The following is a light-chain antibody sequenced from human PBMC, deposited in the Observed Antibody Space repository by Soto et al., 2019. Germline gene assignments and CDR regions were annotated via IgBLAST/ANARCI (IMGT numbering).Light chain of an antibody. Sequence: EIVLTHSPGTLSLSPGERATLSCRASQRVSSAYLAWYQQKPGQAPRLLISGASSRATGIPDRFSGSGSGTDFSLTISGLEPEDFAVYYCQQYGGSVPITFGQGTRLDIK. CDR3: QQYGGSVPIT. J-gene: IGKJ5*01. V-gene: IGKV3-20*01. CDR1: QRVSSAY. CDR2: GAS.